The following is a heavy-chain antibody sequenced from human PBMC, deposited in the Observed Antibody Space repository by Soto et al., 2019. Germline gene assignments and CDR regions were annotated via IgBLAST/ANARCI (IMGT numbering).Heavy chain of an antibody. V-gene: IGHV4-59*01. CDR3: ARTTYCGGDCFSGSDY. D-gene: IGHD2-21*02. J-gene: IGHJ4*02. Sequence: PSETLSLTCTVSSGSISGYYWSWIRQPPWMGLEWIGDIYYIGTTNYNPSLKSRVTISVDTSKNQFSLKLRSVTAADTAVYYCARTTYCGGDCFSGSDYWGQGTLVTV. CDR2: IYYIGTT. CDR1: SGSISGYY.